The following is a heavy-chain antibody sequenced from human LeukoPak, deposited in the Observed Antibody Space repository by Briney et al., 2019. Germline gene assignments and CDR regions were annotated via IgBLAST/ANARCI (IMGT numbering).Heavy chain of an antibody. D-gene: IGHD3-10*01. CDR3: ARYDGGSGPFDY. Sequence: PGGSLRLSCAVSGFTVSSNYMSWVRQAPGKELEWVSVLYSGGNTYYADSVKGRFSISRDNSKNTLYLQMNSLRAEDTAVYYCARYDGGSGPFDYWGQGTLVTVSS. J-gene: IGHJ4*02. CDR1: GFTVSSNY. V-gene: IGHV3-53*01. CDR2: LYSGGNT.